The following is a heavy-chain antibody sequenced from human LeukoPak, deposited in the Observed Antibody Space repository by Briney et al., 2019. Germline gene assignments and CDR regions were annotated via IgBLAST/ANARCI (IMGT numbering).Heavy chain of an antibody. D-gene: IGHD1-26*01. J-gene: IGHJ4*02. Sequence: PGGSLRLSCAASGFTFSSYSMNWVRQAPGKGLEWVSYISSSSSTIYYADSVKGRFTISRDNAKNSLYLQMNSLRAEDTAVYYCARARGSYNDYWGQGTLVTVSS. V-gene: IGHV3-48*01. CDR1: GFTFSSYS. CDR3: ARARGSYNDY. CDR2: ISSSSSTI.